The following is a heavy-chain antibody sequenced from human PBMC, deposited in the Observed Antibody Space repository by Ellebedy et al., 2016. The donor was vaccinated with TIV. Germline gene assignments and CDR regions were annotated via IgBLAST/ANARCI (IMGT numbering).Heavy chain of an antibody. CDR3: TRDYASG. Sequence: GESLKISCAASGFTFGGHSMTWVRQAPGKGLEWISAVSSSSSAIFYADSVKGRFSISRDNARNSLYLQMNTLRDEDTAVYYCTRDYASGWGQGTLVTVSS. V-gene: IGHV3-48*02. CDR2: VSSSSSAI. D-gene: IGHD3-16*01. J-gene: IGHJ4*02. CDR1: GFTFGGHS.